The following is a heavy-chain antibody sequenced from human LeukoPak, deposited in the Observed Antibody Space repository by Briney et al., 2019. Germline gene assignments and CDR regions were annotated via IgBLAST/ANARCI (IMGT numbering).Heavy chain of an antibody. V-gene: IGHV3-23*01. CDR3: AKSHLL. D-gene: IGHD3-3*01. Sequence: PGGFLRLSCAASGITFSESAMSWVRQAPGKGLEWVSAITDSGVKTYYADSVKGRFTISRDNSKNTLYLQMTSLRVEDTAMYFCAKSHLLWGQGTLVTVAS. CDR2: ITDSGVKT. J-gene: IGHJ4*02. CDR1: GITFSESA.